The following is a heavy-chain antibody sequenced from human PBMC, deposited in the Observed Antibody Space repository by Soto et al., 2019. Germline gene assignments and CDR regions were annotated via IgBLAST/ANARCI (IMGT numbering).Heavy chain of an antibody. Sequence: EVQLLESGGGLVQPGGSLRLSCAASGFTFSSYAMRWVRQAPGKGLEWVSAISGSGGSTYNADSVKGRFTISRDNSKNTLYLQMNSRRAEDTAVNDCARRGSSSYFDYWGQGTLVTVSS. D-gene: IGHD6-13*01. CDR3: ARRGSSSYFDY. CDR1: GFTFSSYA. V-gene: IGHV3-23*01. CDR2: ISGSGGST. J-gene: IGHJ4*02.